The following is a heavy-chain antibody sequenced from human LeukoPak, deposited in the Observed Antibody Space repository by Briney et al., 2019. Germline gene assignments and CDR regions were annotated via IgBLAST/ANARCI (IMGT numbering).Heavy chain of an antibody. CDR3: ATDLLYYDILTGYRTYNWFDP. CDR1: GYTFTSYG. D-gene: IGHD3-9*01. Sequence: ASVKVSCKASGYTFTSYGISWVRQAPGQGLEWMGWISAYNGNTNYAQKLQGRVTMTTDTSTSTAYMELRSLRSDDTAVYYCATDLLYYDILTGYRTYNWFDPWGQGTLVTVSS. J-gene: IGHJ5*02. V-gene: IGHV1-18*01. CDR2: ISAYNGNT.